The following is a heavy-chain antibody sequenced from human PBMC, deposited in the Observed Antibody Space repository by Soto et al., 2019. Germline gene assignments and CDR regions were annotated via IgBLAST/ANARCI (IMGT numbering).Heavy chain of an antibody. CDR3: AKEGVYCSSTSCPNYYYYYYMDV. D-gene: IGHD2-2*01. CDR1: GFTFSSYA. J-gene: IGHJ6*03. Sequence: PGGSLRLSCAASGFTFSSYAMSWVRQAPGKGLEWVSAISGSGGSTYYADSVKGRFTISRDNSKNTLYLQMNSLRAEDTAVYYCAKEGVYCSSTSCPNYYYYYYMDVWGKGTTVTVSS. V-gene: IGHV3-23*01. CDR2: ISGSGGST.